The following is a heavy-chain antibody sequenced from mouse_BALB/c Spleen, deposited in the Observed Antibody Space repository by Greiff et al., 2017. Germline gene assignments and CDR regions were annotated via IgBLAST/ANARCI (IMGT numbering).Heavy chain of an antibody. V-gene: IGHV4-1*02. CDR1: GFAFSRYW. D-gene: IGHD4-1*01. CDR2: INPDSSTI. J-gene: IGHJ4*01. Sequence: EVMLLESGGGLVQPGGSLKLSCAASGFAFSRYWMSWVRQAPGKGLEWIGEINPDSSTINYTPSLKDQFIISRDNAKNTLYLQMSKVRSEDTALYYCGRLGGVTGTMDYWGQGTSVTVSS. CDR3: GRLGGVTGTMDY.